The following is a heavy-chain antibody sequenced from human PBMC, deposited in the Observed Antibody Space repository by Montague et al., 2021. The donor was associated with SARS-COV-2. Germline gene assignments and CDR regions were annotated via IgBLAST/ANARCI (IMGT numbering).Heavy chain of an antibody. CDR2: IKQSGST. CDR3: ARGHLSVSMIVVVFTSASYYFDY. Sequence: SETLSLTCAVSGGFISSGNWWSWVRQPPGKGLEWIGDIKQSGSTNYNPSLKSRGTISVDTSKNQFSLKLTSVTAADTAVYFCARGHLSVSMIVVVFTSASYYFDYWGQGAQVTVSS. D-gene: IGHD3-22*01. CDR1: GGFISSGNW. J-gene: IGHJ4*02. V-gene: IGHV4-4*02.